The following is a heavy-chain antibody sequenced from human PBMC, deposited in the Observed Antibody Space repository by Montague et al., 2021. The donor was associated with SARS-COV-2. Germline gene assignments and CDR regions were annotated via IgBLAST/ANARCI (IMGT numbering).Heavy chain of an antibody. CDR2: ISSSGTT. V-gene: IGHV4-59*01. D-gene: IGHD3-3*01. CDR3: SRESRMKYSEWSSSGYDYYGMDD. J-gene: IGHJ6*02. Sequence: SETLSLTCTVSGGSIGAYYWCWIRQPPAKGPEWIAYISSSGTTTYYPSLQSRITVSVDTSRNQLSLKLCSVTAAGSAVYYCSRESRMKYSEWSSSGYDYYGMDDWGQGTTVTVSS. CDR1: GGSIGAYY.